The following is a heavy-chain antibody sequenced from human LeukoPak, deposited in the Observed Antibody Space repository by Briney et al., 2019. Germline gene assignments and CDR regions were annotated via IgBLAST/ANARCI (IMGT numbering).Heavy chain of an antibody. CDR2: ISSSSSYI. Sequence: GGSPRLSCAASGFTFSSYSMNWVRQAPGKGLEWVSSISSSSSYIYYADSVKGRFAISRDNAKNSLYLQMNSLRAEDTAVYYCARIGLSNYYDSSGLDYWGQGTLVTVSS. J-gene: IGHJ4*02. CDR3: ARIGLSNYYDSSGLDY. D-gene: IGHD3-22*01. V-gene: IGHV3-21*01. CDR1: GFTFSSYS.